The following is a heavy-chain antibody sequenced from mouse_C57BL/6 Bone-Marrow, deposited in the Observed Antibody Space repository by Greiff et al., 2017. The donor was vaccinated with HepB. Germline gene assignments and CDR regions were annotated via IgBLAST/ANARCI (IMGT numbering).Heavy chain of an antibody. CDR1: GYTFTSYW. V-gene: IGHV1-5*01. Sequence: EVQLQQSGTVLARPGASVKMSCKTSGYTFTSYWMHWVKQRPGQGLEWLGAIYPGNSDTSYNQKFKGKAKLTAVTSASTAYMELSSLTNEDSAVYYCTRITTVHYFDYWGQGTTLTVSS. D-gene: IGHD1-1*01. J-gene: IGHJ2*01. CDR3: TRITTVHYFDY. CDR2: IYPGNSDT.